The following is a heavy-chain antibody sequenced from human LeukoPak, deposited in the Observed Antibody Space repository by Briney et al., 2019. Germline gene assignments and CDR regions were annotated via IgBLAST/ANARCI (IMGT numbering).Heavy chain of an antibody. V-gene: IGHV3-23*01. CDR1: GLTFSTYS. Sequence: GGSLRLSCAVSGLTFSTYSMTWVRQGPGKGLEWVSSIYNSGAKIFYADSVKGRFTISRDNSKNMLYLQMNSLRVEDMAVYYCAKDVAPDSGWDLDYWGQGTLVTVSS. CDR2: IYNSGAKI. D-gene: IGHD6-19*01. CDR3: AKDVAPDSGWDLDY. J-gene: IGHJ4*02.